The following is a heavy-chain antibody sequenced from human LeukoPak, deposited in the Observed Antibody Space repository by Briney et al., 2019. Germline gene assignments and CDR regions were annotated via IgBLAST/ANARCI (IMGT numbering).Heavy chain of an antibody. CDR1: GFTFSSYS. D-gene: IGHD5-18*01. CDR3: ARDTSGYTFDD. V-gene: IGHV3-21*01. J-gene: IGHJ4*02. CDR2: ISATSNYI. Sequence: GGSLRLSCAASGFTFSSYSMNWVRQAPGKGLEWVSSISATSNYIYYADSVKGRFTISRDNAKNSLYLQMSSLRAEDTSVYDCARDTSGYTFDDWGQGTLVTVSS.